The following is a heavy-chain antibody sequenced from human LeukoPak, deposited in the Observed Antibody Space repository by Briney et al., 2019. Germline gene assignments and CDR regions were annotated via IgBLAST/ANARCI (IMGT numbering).Heavy chain of an antibody. Sequence: GGSLRLSCVASGFTFSNYGMHWVRQAPGKGLDWVAVIWYDGSYKYYADSVKGRFTISRGNPKNTLYLQMNSLRAEDTGIYYCAKVVQYTASTGTGLDYWGQGTLVAVSS. CDR1: GFTFSNYG. CDR3: AKVVQYTASTGTGLDY. V-gene: IGHV3-33*06. CDR2: IWYDGSYK. J-gene: IGHJ4*02. D-gene: IGHD6-13*01.